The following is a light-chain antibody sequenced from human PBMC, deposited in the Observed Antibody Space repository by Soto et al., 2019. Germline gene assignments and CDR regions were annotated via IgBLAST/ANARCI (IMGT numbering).Light chain of an antibody. V-gene: IGLV2-14*01. CDR3: SSYTSISTRV. J-gene: IGLJ1*01. CDR2: EVS. CDR1: SSDVGGYNY. Sequence: QSALTQPASVSGSPGQSITIAYTGTSSDVGGYNYVSWYQQHPGKAPKLMIYEVSNRPSGVSNRFSGSKSGNTASLTISGLQAEDEADYYCSSYTSISTRVFGTGTKVTVL.